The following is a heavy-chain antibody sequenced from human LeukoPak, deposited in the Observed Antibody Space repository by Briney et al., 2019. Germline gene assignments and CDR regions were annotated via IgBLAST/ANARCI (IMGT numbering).Heavy chain of an antibody. Sequence: GGSLRLSCAASGFTFSSYGMHWVRQAPGKGLEWVAVISYDGSNKYYADSVKGRFTISRDNSKNTLYLQMNSLRAEDTAVYYCAKDGGFSGSYLFYYYYYMDVWGKGTTVTVSS. J-gene: IGHJ6*03. CDR3: AKDGGFSGSYLFYYYYYMDV. CDR2: ISYDGSNK. D-gene: IGHD1-26*01. V-gene: IGHV3-30*18. CDR1: GFTFSSYG.